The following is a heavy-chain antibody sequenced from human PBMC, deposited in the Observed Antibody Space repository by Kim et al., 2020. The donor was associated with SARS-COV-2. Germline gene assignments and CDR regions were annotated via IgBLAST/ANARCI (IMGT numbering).Heavy chain of an antibody. CDR1: GYTFTSYA. CDR2: INTNTGNP. V-gene: IGHV7-4-1*02. J-gene: IGHJ5*01. CDR3: ARGDCGTIFGVVIAFSNWFDP. Sequence: ASVKVSCKASGYTFTSYAMNWVRQAPGQGLEWMGWINTNTGNPTYAQGFTGRFVISLDTSVSTAYLQISSLKAEDTAVYYCARGDCGTIFGVVIAFSNWFDPWGQGTLVTVSS. D-gene: IGHD3-3*01.